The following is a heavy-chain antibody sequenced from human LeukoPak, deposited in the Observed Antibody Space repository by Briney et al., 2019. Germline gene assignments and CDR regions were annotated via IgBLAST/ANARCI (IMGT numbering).Heavy chain of an antibody. Sequence: PGGSLRLSCAASGFTFSSYGMRWVRQAPGKGLEWVSSISGSGGTTYYVDSVKGRFTISRDNSKNTLYLQMNSLRAEDTAVYYCAKKASDSSGQVDYWGQGTLVTVSS. CDR3: AKKASDSSGQVDY. D-gene: IGHD6-19*01. V-gene: IGHV3-23*01. CDR1: GFTFSSYG. J-gene: IGHJ4*02. CDR2: ISGSGGTT.